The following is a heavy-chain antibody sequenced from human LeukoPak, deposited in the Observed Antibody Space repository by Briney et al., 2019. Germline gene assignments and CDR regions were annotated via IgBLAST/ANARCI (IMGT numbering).Heavy chain of an antibody. D-gene: IGHD4-17*01. CDR2: ISWNSGSI. CDR1: GFTFDDYA. J-gene: IGHJ4*02. CDR3: AKSPTTVTTTTTSHY. Sequence: GRSLRLSCAASGFTFDDYAMHWVRRAPGKGLEWGSGISWNSGSIGYADSVKGRFTISIDNAKNSLYLQMNSLRAEDTALYYCAKSPTTVTTTTTSHYWGQGTLVTVSS. V-gene: IGHV3-9*01.